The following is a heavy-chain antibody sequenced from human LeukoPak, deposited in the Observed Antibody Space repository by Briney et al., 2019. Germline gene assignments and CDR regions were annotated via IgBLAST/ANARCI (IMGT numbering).Heavy chain of an antibody. CDR3: AREDCTIGAVCSSLLDH. CDR2: INSDASTI. V-gene: IGHV3-74*01. Sequence: GGSLRLSCAASGLTFSSDWMHWVRHVPGKGLVWVSRINSDASTINYADSVKGRFTISRDNAKNTLYLQMNNLRAEDTAVYYCAREDCTIGAVCSSLLDHWGRGTLVTVSS. CDR1: GLTFSSDW. D-gene: IGHD2-8*01. J-gene: IGHJ4*02.